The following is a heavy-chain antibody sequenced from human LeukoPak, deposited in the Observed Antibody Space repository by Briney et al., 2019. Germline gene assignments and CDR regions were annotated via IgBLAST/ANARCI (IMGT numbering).Heavy chain of an antibody. CDR1: GGSTSNYY. V-gene: IGHV4-4*07. CDR3: ARAPPSDGGGSFDY. CDR2: IYTRGNT. Sequence: SETLSLTGTVSGGSTSNYYWSWIRQPAGKGLEWIGRIYTRGNTNYNPSLKSRVTMSVDTSKNQFSLKLSSVTAADTAVYYCARAPPSDGGGSFDYWGQGTLVTVSS. D-gene: IGHD3-16*01. J-gene: IGHJ4*02.